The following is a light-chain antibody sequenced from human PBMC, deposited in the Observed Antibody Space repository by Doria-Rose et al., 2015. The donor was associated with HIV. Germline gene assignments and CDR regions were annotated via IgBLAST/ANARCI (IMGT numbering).Light chain of an antibody. CDR2: DGS. Sequence: DIVLTQSPGTLSLSPGERATLSCRASQSFSSTYLAWYQQKPGQAPSLFICDGSTRATGIPDRFSASGSGTDFTLTINRLEPEDFALYYCHQYGTSWTFGQGTKVEI. CDR3: HQYGTSWT. V-gene: IGKV3-20*01. J-gene: IGKJ1*01. CDR1: QSFSSTY.